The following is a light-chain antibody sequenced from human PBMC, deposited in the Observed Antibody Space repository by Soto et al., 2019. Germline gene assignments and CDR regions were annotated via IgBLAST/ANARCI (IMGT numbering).Light chain of an antibody. CDR1: SSNIGAGYD. Sequence: QSVLTQPPSVSGAPGQRVTISCTGNSSNIGAGYDVHWYQQVPGTAPQLLIYGSSNRPSGVPDRFSGSKSGTSASLAITGLQAEDEADYYCQSFDSSLSGYVFGTGTKLTVL. CDR2: GSS. J-gene: IGLJ1*01. V-gene: IGLV1-40*01. CDR3: QSFDSSLSGYV.